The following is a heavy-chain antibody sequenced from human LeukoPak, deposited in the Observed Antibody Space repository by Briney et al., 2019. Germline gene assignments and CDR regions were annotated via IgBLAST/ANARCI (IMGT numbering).Heavy chain of an antibody. CDR1: GESFSDYY. V-gene: IGHV4-34*01. J-gene: IGHJ4*02. Sequence: PSETLSLTSAVYGESFSDYYWSWIRQPPEKGLEWIGQISHDGNTNYNPSLKSRVTLSTDTSKNQFSLRLTSVTTADTAIYYCTRRRDWNDVLDSWGQGTPVTVSS. D-gene: IGHD1-1*01. CDR3: TRRRDWNDVLDS. CDR2: ISHDGNT.